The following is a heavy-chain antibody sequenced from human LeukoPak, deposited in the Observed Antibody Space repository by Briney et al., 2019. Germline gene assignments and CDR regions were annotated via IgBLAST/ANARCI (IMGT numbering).Heavy chain of an antibody. CDR2: IFPGGNT. CDR3: ARQDRTLYYDSSGLYFDY. V-gene: IGHV4-38-2*01. J-gene: IGHJ4*02. Sequence: SETLSLTCAVSGYSISSGYYWGWIRQPPGKGLEWNGSIFPGGNTYYSPSLKSRVTISIDTSMNQFSLKVTSVTAADTAVYYCARQDRTLYYDSSGLYFDYWGQGTLVAVSS. CDR1: GYSISSGYY. D-gene: IGHD3-22*01.